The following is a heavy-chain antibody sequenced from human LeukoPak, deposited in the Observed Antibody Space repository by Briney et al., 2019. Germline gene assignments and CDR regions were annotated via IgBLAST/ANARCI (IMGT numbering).Heavy chain of an antibody. D-gene: IGHD3-10*01. V-gene: IGHV1-2*06. Sequence: WASVTVSCTASGYTFTGYYMHWVRQAPGQGLEWMGRINPNSGGTNYAQKFQGRVTMTRDTSISTAYMELSRLRSDDTAVYYCAREGTYYYGSGSYSSRWFDPWGQGTLVTVSS. CDR1: GYTFTGYY. CDR2: INPNSGGT. J-gene: IGHJ5*02. CDR3: AREGTYYYGSGSYSSRWFDP.